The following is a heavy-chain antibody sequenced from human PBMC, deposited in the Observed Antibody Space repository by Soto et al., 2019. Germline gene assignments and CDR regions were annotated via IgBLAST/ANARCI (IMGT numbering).Heavy chain of an antibody. V-gene: IGHV4-39*01. J-gene: IGHJ4*02. CDR1: GGSGSDSVSY. D-gene: IGHD3-22*01. CDR2: ISYSGLI. CDR3: ARRSSGGYAWHN. Sequence: PSETLSLTSTVSGGSGSDSVSYWGWIRQPPGKGLEWIGTISYSGLIYYNPSLKSRPTISADTSKNQFSLKLTSVTAADTAVHYCARRSSGGYAWHNWGLGTLVTVSS.